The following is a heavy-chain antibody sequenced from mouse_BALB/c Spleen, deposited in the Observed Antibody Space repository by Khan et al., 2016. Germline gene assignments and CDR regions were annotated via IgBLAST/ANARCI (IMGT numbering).Heavy chain of an antibody. D-gene: IGHD3-1*01. CDR2: IHYRGST. CDR3: ARSGYRGY. Sequence: EVQLQESGPDLVKPSQSLSLTCTVTGYSITSGYSWHWIRQFPGNKLEWMGYIHYRGSTNSNPSLKSRISIPLAPPKHQFFLQLNTVLTVVPATYSCARSGYRGYWCQGTTLTVSS. CDR1: GYSITSGYS. J-gene: IGHJ2*01. V-gene: IGHV3-1*02.